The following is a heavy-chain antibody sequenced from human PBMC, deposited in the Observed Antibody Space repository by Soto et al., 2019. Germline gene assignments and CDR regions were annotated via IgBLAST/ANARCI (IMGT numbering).Heavy chain of an antibody. CDR3: ARAYYDILTGKTNWFDP. CDR2: IYYSGST. Sequence: PSETLSLTCAVYGGSFSGYYWSWIRQHPGKGLEWIGYIYYSGSTYYNPSLKSRVTISVDTSKNQFSLKLSSVTAADTAVYYCARAYYDILTGKTNWFDPWGHGTLVTVSS. J-gene: IGHJ5*02. D-gene: IGHD3-9*01. CDR1: GGSFSGYY. V-gene: IGHV4-31*11.